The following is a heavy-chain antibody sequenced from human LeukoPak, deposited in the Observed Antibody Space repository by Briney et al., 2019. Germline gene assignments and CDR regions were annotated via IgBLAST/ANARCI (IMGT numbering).Heavy chain of an antibody. Sequence: GASVKVSCKASGYIFTNYGITWVRQAPGQGLEWMGRISAYNGDTHYAQKLQGRVTITTYTSTNTAYMELRSLGSDDTAVYYCARDVAFYGSRWHNWFDPWGQGTLVTVSS. CDR1: GYIFTNYG. J-gene: IGHJ5*02. CDR2: ISAYNGDT. V-gene: IGHV1-18*01. CDR3: ARDVAFYGSRWHNWFDP. D-gene: IGHD6-13*01.